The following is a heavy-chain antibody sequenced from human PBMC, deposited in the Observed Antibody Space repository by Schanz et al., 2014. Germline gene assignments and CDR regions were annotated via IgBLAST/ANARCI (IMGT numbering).Heavy chain of an antibody. Sequence: QVQLVQSGAEVKKPGASVKVSCKASGYTFTSYGISWVRQAPGQGLEWMGWISVYNHNKEYDQKFQGRVTMTTDTSTSTAYMALTDLRSDDTAVYYCARDRRFFERDDLYYFDSWGQGTLVTVSS. CDR2: ISVYNHNK. J-gene: IGHJ4*02. V-gene: IGHV1-18*01. CDR1: GYTFTSYG. CDR3: ARDRRFFERDDLYYFDS. D-gene: IGHD3-3*01.